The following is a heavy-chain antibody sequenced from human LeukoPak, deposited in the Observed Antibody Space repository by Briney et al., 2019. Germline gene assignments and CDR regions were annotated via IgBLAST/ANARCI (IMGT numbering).Heavy chain of an antibody. Sequence: SETLPLTCTVSGGTLTSYYWSWVRQPPGKGLEWIGYMYYSGITNYNPSLKSRVPISGHTSKNQFSLKLTSVTAADTAVYYCARGYPTIQFDHWGQGTLVTVSS. J-gene: IGHJ4*02. CDR1: GGTLTSYY. CDR2: MYYSGIT. V-gene: IGHV4-59*08. CDR3: ARGYPTIQFDH. D-gene: IGHD2-2*01.